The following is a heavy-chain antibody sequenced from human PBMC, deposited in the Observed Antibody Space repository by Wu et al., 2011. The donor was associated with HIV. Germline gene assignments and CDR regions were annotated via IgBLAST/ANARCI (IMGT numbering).Heavy chain of an antibody. CDR1: GYTFSGYY. CDR2: INPYSGDT. J-gene: IGHJ4*02. V-gene: IGHV1-2*02. Sequence: LVQSGAEVKKPGASVKVSCKASGYTFSGYYMYWVRQAPGQGLEWMGWINPYSGDTNYAQNFQDRVTMTRDTSISTAYMELSRLRFDDTAVYYCARDPITFDYWGQGTLVTVSS. D-gene: IGHD5-12*01. CDR3: ARDPITFDY.